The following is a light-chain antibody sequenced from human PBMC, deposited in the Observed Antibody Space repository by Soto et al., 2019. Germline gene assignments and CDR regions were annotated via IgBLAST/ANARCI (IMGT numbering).Light chain of an antibody. Sequence: EIVLTQSPGTLSLSPGERARLSCRASQIVSSSYLAWYQQKPGQAPRLLIYGASSRATGIPDRFSGSGSGTDFTLTISRLEPEDFAVYYCQQYGSSRWTFGQGTKVDI. CDR1: QIVSSSY. J-gene: IGKJ1*01. CDR3: QQYGSSRWT. CDR2: GAS. V-gene: IGKV3-20*01.